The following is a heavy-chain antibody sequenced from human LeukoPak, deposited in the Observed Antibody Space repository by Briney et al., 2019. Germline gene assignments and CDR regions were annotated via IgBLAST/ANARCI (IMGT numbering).Heavy chain of an antibody. CDR1: GFTFGDYA. V-gene: IGHV3-49*04. J-gene: IGHJ6*03. D-gene: IGHD4-17*01. Sequence: PGGSLRHSCSASGFTFGDYAMNWVRQAPGKGLEWVGFIRSKAYGGTTEYAASVKGRFTISRDDSKSIAYLQMNSLKTEDTAVYYCTREVGDYGNPIYYYYYYMDVWGKGTTVTISS. CDR2: IRSKAYGGTT. CDR3: TREVGDYGNPIYYYYYYMDV.